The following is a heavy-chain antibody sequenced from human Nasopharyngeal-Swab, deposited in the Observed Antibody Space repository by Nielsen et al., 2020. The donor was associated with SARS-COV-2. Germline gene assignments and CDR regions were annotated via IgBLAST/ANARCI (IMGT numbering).Heavy chain of an antibody. Sequence: ASVKVPCKASGYTFTDYAIHWVRQAPGQGLEWLGWTNPDTGNTLYSQTFQGRIAITRDTSANTAYLEVNSLTSEDTAVYFCARKGRNFAFDYWGQGTLVTVSS. CDR2: TNPDTGNT. CDR3: ARKGRNFAFDY. J-gene: IGHJ4*02. CDR1: GYTFTDYA. V-gene: IGHV1-3*01. D-gene: IGHD1-14*01.